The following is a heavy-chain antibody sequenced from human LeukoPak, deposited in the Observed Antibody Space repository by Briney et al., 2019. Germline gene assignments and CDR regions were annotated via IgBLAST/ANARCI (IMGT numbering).Heavy chain of an antibody. CDR2: ISYDGSNK. J-gene: IGHJ4*02. CDR3: AKDRAVGAVSELDY. V-gene: IGHV3-30*18. D-gene: IGHD1-26*01. CDR1: GFTFSSCG. Sequence: QAGGSLRLSCAASGFTFSSCGMHWVRQAPGKGPEWVAVISYDGSNKYYADSVKGRFTISRDNSKNTLYLQMNSLRAEDTAVYYCAKDRAVGAVSELDYWGQGTLVTVSS.